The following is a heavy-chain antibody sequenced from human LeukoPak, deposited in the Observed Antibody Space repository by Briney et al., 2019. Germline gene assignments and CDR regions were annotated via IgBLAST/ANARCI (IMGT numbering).Heavy chain of an antibody. J-gene: IGHJ4*02. CDR1: GGSISSGSYY. CDR2: IYYSGST. V-gene: IGHV4-61*01. CDR3: ARDSGGSGWYYFDY. D-gene: IGHD6-19*01. Sequence: PSETLSLTCTVSGGSISSGSYYWSWIRQPPGKGLEWIGYIYYSGSTNYNPSLKSRVTISVDTSKNQFSLKLSSVTAADTAVYYCARDSGGSGWYYFDYWGQGTLVTVSS.